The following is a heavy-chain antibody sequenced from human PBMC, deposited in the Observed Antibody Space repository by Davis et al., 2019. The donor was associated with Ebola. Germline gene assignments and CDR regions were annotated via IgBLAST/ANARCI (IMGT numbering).Heavy chain of an antibody. CDR3: ARGYSPKCRGGDCVNDY. CDR1: GYTFTSYY. Sequence: ASVKVSCKASGYTFTSYYMHWVRQASGQGLEWMGWMNPYSGNTGYVEKFTGRVTMTRDSSITTAYLELTSLRVDDTAVYYCARGYSPKCRGGDCVNDYWGQGTLVTVSS. V-gene: IGHV1-8*02. D-gene: IGHD2-21*01. J-gene: IGHJ4*02. CDR2: MNPYSGNT.